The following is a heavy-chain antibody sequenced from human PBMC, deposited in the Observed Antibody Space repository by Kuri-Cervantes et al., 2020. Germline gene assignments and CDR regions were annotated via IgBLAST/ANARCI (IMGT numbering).Heavy chain of an antibody. J-gene: IGHJ4*02. CDR3: ANADIAVAGTPYDY. CDR2: ISAYNGNT. CDR1: GYTFTSYG. Sequence: ASVKVSCKAFGYTFTSYGISWVRQAPGQGLEWMGWISAYNGNTNYAQNLQGRVTMTTDTSTSTAYMELRSLRSDDTAVYYCANADIAVAGTPYDYWGQGTLVTVSS. V-gene: IGHV1-18*01. D-gene: IGHD6-19*01.